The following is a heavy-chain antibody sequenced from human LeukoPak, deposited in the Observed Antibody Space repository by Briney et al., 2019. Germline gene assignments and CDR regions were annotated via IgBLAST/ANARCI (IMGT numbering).Heavy chain of an antibody. Sequence: GGSLRLSCAASGFTFSSYAMSWVRQAPGKGLEWVSAISGSGGSTYYADSVKGRFTISRDNSKNTLYLQMNSLRAEDTAVYYCAKEASFYYYGSRSYYNVGYFDYWGQGTLVTVSS. CDR2: ISGSGGST. CDR1: GFTFSSYA. V-gene: IGHV3-23*01. J-gene: IGHJ4*02. CDR3: AKEASFYYYGSRSYYNVGYFDY. D-gene: IGHD3-10*01.